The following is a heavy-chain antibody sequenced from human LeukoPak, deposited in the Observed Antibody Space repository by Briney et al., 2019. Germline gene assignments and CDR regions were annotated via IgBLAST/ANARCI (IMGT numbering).Heavy chain of an antibody. D-gene: IGHD1/OR15-1a*01. Sequence: SETLSLTCTVSGDSISNYYWTWIRQTPGKGLEWIGNLYHSGAADSNPSLKTRVTTSVDTSKDQFSLSLRSSTAADTAVYFCARLGKTYYMDVWGTGTTVTVSS. CDR2: LYHSGAA. CDR1: GDSISNYY. CDR3: ARLGKTYYMDV. J-gene: IGHJ6*03. V-gene: IGHV4-59*08.